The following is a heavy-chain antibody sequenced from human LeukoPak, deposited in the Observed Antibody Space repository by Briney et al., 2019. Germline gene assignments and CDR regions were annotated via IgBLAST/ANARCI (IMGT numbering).Heavy chain of an antibody. CDR2: IKQDGSEK. Sequence: AGGSLRLSCAASGFTFSSYWMSWVRQAPGKGLEWVANIKQDGSEKYYVDSVKGRFTISRDNAKNSLYLQMNSLRAEDTAVYYCASYSSSWVPYYYYYYMDVWGKGTTVTVSS. D-gene: IGHD6-6*01. CDR3: ASYSSSWVPYYYYYYMDV. J-gene: IGHJ6*03. CDR1: GFTFSSYW. V-gene: IGHV3-7*03.